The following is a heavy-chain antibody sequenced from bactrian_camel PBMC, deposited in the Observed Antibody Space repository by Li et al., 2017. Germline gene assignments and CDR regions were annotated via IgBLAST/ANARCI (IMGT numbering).Heavy chain of an antibody. V-gene: IGHV3S67*01. Sequence: DVQLVESGGGLVQPGGTLRLSCAASGFTFSSYTLSWVRQAPGNECELVSSIRSDGSTYYADFVRGRFTISRDNAKNMLYLQLNNLKTEDTAMYYCAKRNSRAYRQYEEDRTYGQGTQVTVS. J-gene: IGHJ4*01. D-gene: IGHD2*01. CDR2: IRSDGST. CDR1: GFTFSSYT.